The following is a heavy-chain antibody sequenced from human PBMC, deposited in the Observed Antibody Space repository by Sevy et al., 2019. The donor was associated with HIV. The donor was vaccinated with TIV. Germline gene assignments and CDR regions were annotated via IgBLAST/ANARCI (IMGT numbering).Heavy chain of an antibody. J-gene: IGHJ4*02. CDR1: GFTFSNYA. Sequence: GGSLRLSCAATGFTFSNYAMHWVRQAPGKGMEWVAIIWSDGAYQYHGDSVKGRFTISRDNSKNTLYLQMNNVRVEDTAGYYCARGGYYYDNAAYCALDSWGQGTLVTVSS. CDR3: ARGGYYYDNAAYCALDS. CDR2: IWSDGAYQ. D-gene: IGHD3-22*01. V-gene: IGHV3-33*01.